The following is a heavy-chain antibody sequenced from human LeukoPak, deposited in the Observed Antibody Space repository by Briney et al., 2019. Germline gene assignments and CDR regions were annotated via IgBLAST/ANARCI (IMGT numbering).Heavy chain of an antibody. CDR2: ISYDGSNK. CDR1: GFTFSSYA. CDR3: ARVYCSSTSCFYYYYYGMDV. Sequence: PGGSLRLSCAASGFTFSSYAMHWVRQAPGKGLEWVAVISYDGSNKYYADSVKGRFTISRDNSKNTLYLQMNSLRAEDTAVYYCARVYCSSTSCFYYYYYGMDVWGQGTTVTVSS. V-gene: IGHV3-30-3*01. J-gene: IGHJ6*02. D-gene: IGHD2-2*01.